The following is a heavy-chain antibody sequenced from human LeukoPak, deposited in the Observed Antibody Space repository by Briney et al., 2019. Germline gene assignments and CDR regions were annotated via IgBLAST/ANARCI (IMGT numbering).Heavy chain of an antibody. V-gene: IGHV3-21*01. D-gene: IGHD3-22*01. CDR1: GFTFSSYE. Sequence: PGGSLRLSCAASGFTFSSYEMNWVRQAPGKGLEWVSSISSSSSYIYYADSVKGRFTISRDNAKNSLYLQMNSLRAEDTAVYYCARARGYYYDSSGYPDAFDIWGQGTMVTVSS. J-gene: IGHJ3*02. CDR3: ARARGYYYDSSGYPDAFDI. CDR2: ISSSSSYI.